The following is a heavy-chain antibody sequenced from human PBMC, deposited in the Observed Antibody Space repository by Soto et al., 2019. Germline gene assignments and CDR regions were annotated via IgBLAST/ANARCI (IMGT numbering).Heavy chain of an antibody. D-gene: IGHD1-1*01. CDR2: IYYSGST. V-gene: IGHV4-31*03. CDR3: ARTPPTTNYYYYGMDV. J-gene: IGHJ6*02. CDR1: GGSISSGGYY. Sequence: SETLSLTCTVSGGSISSGGYYWSWIRQHPWKGLEWIGYIYYSGSTYYNPSLKSRVTISVDTSKNQFSLKLSSVTAADTAVYYCARTPPTTNYYYYGMDVWGQGXTVTVSS.